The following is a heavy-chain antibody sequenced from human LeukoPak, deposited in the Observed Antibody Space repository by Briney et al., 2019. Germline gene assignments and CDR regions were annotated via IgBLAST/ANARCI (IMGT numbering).Heavy chain of an antibody. D-gene: IGHD3-3*01. CDR2: ISAYNGNT. J-gene: IGHJ4*02. V-gene: IGHV1-18*01. CDR1: GYTFTSFG. CDR3: ARVPPGYYDFWSGYPSLYYFDY. Sequence: ASVRVSCKASGYTFTSFGITWVRQAPGQGLEWMAWISAYNGNTNYAQKLQGRVTMTTDTSTSTAYMELRSLRSDDTAVYYCARVPPGYYDFWSGYPSLYYFDYWGQGTLVTVSS.